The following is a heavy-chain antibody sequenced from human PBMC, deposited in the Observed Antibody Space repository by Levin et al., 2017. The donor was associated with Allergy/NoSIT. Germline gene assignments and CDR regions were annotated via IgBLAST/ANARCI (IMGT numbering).Heavy chain of an antibody. CDR2: IYSGGST. CDR3: ARVIYYGSGPLANDY. D-gene: IGHD3-10*01. CDR1: GFTVSSNY. Sequence: PGGSLRLSCAASGFTVSSNYMSWVRQAPGKGLEWVSVIYSGGSTYYADSVKGRFTISRDTSKNTLYLQMNSLRAEDTAVYYCARVIYYGSGPLANDYWGQGTLVTVSS. J-gene: IGHJ4*02. V-gene: IGHV3-53*01.